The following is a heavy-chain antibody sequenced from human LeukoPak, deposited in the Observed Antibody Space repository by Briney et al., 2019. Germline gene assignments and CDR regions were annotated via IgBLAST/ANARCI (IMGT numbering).Heavy chain of an antibody. J-gene: IGHJ6*02. CDR2: IIPIFGTA. V-gene: IGHV1-69*01. CDR1: GGTFSSYA. Sequence: GSSVKVSCKASGGTFSSYAISWVRQAPGQGLEWMGGIIPIFGTANYAQKFQGRVTITVDESTSTAYMELSSLRSEDTAVYYCARVLGRYCSGGSCYHPEDDTGHNYYYYYGMDVWGQGTTVTVSS. CDR3: ARVLGRYCSGGSCYHPEDDTGHNYYYYYGMDV. D-gene: IGHD2-15*01.